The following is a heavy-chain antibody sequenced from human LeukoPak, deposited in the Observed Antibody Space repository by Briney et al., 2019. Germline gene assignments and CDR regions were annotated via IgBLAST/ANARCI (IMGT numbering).Heavy chain of an antibody. Sequence: SETLSLTCTVSGGSISSYYWSWIRQPPGKGLEWIGYIYYSGSTNYNPSLKSRVTISVDTSKNQFSLKLSSVTAADTAVYYCASSGSWSLYFDYWGQGTLVTVSS. CDR2: IYYSGST. CDR3: ASSGSWSLYFDY. D-gene: IGHD6-13*01. CDR1: GGSISSYY. J-gene: IGHJ4*02. V-gene: IGHV4-59*01.